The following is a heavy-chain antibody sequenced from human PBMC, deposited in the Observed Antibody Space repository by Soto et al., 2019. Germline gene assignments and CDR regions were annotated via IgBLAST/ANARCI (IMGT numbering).Heavy chain of an antibody. V-gene: IGHV4-61*08. CDR3: ARVRYSSSSGWFDP. Sequence: SETLSLTCAVSGGSISSGGYYWSWIRQPPGKGLEWIGYIYYSGSTNYNPSLKSRVTISVDTSKNQFSLKLSSVTAADTAVYYCARVRYSSSSGWFDPWGQGTLVTVSS. CDR1: GGSISSGGYY. D-gene: IGHD6-6*01. CDR2: IYYSGST. J-gene: IGHJ5*02.